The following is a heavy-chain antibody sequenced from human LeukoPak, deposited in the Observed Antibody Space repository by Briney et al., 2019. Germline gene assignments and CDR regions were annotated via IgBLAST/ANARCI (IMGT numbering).Heavy chain of an antibody. Sequence: GGSLRLPCVASRSFSDHYMDWVRQAPGKGLEWIGRTKNRGESHITQYAASVNGRFTASRDDSKNSLYLQMNNLKTEDTAVYYCARDTDTAMDVWGQGTTVTVSS. CDR1: RSFSDHY. CDR2: TKNRGESHIT. CDR3: ARDTDTAMDV. J-gene: IGHJ6*02. V-gene: IGHV3-72*01.